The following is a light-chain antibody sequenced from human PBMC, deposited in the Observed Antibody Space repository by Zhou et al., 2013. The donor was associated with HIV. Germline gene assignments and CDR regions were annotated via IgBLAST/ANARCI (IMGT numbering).Light chain of an antibody. CDR3: QQRDNWPPRIT. V-gene: IGKV3-11*01. Sequence: EIVLTQSPATLSLSPGERASLSCRASQSVSSNLAWYQQKPGQAPRLLIYDASNGATGIPARFSGSGSGTDFTLTISSLEPEDFAVYYCQQRDNWPPRITFGQGTRLEIK. CDR2: DAS. J-gene: IGKJ5*01. CDR1: QSVSSN.